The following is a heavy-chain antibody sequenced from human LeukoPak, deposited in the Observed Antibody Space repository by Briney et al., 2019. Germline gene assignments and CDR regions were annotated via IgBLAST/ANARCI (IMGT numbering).Heavy chain of an antibody. Sequence: SETLSLTCTVSVGSVSSGSYYWSCIRQPPGKGLEWIGYIYYSGNTNYNPSLKSRVTISVDTSMNQFSLRLSSVTAADTAVYYCARAGYCTSTSCRVLGVDCWGQGTLVTVSS. V-gene: IGHV4-61*01. J-gene: IGHJ4*02. CDR1: VGSVSSGSYY. CDR2: IYYSGNT. CDR3: ARAGYCTSTSCRVLGVDC. D-gene: IGHD2-2*03.